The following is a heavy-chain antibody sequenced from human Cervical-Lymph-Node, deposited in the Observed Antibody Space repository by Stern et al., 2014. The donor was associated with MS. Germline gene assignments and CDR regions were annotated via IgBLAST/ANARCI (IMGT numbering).Heavy chain of an antibody. CDR2: IKQDGGAM. J-gene: IGHJ4*02. CDR1: GFTLSNTW. Sequence: EDQLVESGGGLVQPGGSLRLSCAASGFTLSNTWMSWVRQAPGKGLEWVANIKQDGGAMYYADSVEGRFTISGDIAKNSLYLQMSSLRVEDTAVYYCAREATGSYAYWGQGTLVTVSS. CDR3: AREATGSYAY. D-gene: IGHD2-2*01. V-gene: IGHV3-7*01.